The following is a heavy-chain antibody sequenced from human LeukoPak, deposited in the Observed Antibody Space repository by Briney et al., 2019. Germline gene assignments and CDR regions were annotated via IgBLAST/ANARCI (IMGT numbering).Heavy chain of an antibody. CDR2: IYYSGST. CDR1: GGSISSGDYY. CDR3: ARGRYCSSTSCYRFHYYMDV. Sequence: SETLSLTCTVSGGSISSGDYYWSWIRQPPGKGLEWIGYIYYSGSTYYNPSLKSRVTISVDTSKNQFSLKLSSVTAADTAVYYCARGRYCSSTSCYRFHYYMDVWGKGTTVTASS. J-gene: IGHJ6*03. V-gene: IGHV4-30-4*08. D-gene: IGHD2-2*02.